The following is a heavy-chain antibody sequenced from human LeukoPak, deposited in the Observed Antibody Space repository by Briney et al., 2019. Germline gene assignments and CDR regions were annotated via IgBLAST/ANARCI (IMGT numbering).Heavy chain of an antibody. J-gene: IGHJ1*01. Sequence: GGSLTLSCAASGFTFSSYLMHWVRQAPGKGLVWVSRIKSDGKTNYADSVKGRFTISRDNAKNTVSLQMNSLRAEDTGVYYCARAPSEIGGYYPEYFRHWGQGTLVTVSS. CDR3: ARAPSEIGGYYPEYFRH. CDR2: IKSDGKT. CDR1: GFTFSSYL. V-gene: IGHV3-74*01. D-gene: IGHD3-22*01.